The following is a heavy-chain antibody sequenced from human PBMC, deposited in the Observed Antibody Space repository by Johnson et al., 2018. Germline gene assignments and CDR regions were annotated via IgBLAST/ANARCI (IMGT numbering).Heavy chain of an antibody. D-gene: IGHD6-13*01. J-gene: IGHJ6*02. V-gene: IGHV3-33*01. CDR1: GYTFRNHA. Sequence: QVQLVQSGGGVVQPGGSLRLSCEASGYTFRNHAMHWVRQAPGKGLEWVAQIWFDASHEYYADSVHGRFSISRDNSKNTVFLQMNSLRDVDTAGYYCARDGQQLAPYTMDVWGQGTTVTVSS. CDR2: IWFDASHE. CDR3: ARDGQQLAPYTMDV.